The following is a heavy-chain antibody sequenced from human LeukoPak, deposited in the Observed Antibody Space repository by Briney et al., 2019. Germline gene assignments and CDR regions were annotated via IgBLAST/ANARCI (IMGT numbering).Heavy chain of an antibody. CDR2: IYYSGST. V-gene: IGHV4-61*01. J-gene: IGHJ5*02. CDR1: GGSISSSSYY. D-gene: IGHD3-22*01. Sequence: SETLSLTCTVSGGSISSSSYYWSWIRQPPGKGLEWIGYIYYSGSTNYNPSLKSRVTISVDTSKNQFSLKLSSVTAADTAVYYCARGYYDRGLDPWGQGTLVTVSS. CDR3: ARGYYDRGLDP.